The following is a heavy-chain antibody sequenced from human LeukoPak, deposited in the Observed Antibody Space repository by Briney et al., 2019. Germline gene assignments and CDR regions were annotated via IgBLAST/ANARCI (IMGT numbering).Heavy chain of an antibody. D-gene: IGHD1-20*01. CDR1: GGSISSYY. V-gene: IGHV4-4*07. Sequence: PSETLSLTCTVSGGSISSYYWSWIRQPAGKGLEWIGRIYTSGSTNYNPSLKSRVTMSVDTSKNQFSLKLSSVTAADTAVYYCARISRGYNWNYYYYYMDVWGKGTTVTVSS. CDR2: IYTSGST. J-gene: IGHJ6*03. CDR3: ARISRGYNWNYYYYYMDV.